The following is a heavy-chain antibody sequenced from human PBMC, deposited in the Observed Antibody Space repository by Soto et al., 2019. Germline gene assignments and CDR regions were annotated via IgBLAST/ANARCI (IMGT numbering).Heavy chain of an antibody. J-gene: IGHJ5*02. Sequence: ASVKVSCKASGYTFTSYGISWVRQAPGQGLEWMGWISAYNGNTNYAQKLQGRVTMTTDTSTSTAYMELRSLRSDDTAVYYCARVRRYYDSSGYLNWFDPWGQGTLVTVS. CDR1: GYTFTSYG. CDR2: ISAYNGNT. CDR3: ARVRRYYDSSGYLNWFDP. D-gene: IGHD3-22*01. V-gene: IGHV1-18*01.